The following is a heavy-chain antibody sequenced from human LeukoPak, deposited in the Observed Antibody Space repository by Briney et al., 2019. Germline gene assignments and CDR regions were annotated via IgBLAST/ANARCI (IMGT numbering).Heavy chain of an antibody. CDR1: GFTFSDYY. Sequence: GGSLRLSCAASGFTFSDYYMSWIRQAPGKGLEWVSYISSSGSTIYYADSVKGRFTISRDNAKNSLYLQMNSLRAEDTAVYYCARCDYDILTGYYKPLDYYYYYMDVWGKGTTVTISS. CDR2: ISSSGSTI. D-gene: IGHD3-9*01. J-gene: IGHJ6*03. CDR3: ARCDYDILTGYYKPLDYYYYYMDV. V-gene: IGHV3-11*01.